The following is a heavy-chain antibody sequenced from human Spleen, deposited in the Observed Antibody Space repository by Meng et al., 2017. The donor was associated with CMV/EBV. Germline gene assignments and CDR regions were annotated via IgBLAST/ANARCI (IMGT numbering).Heavy chain of an antibody. CDR1: GFMFSNYW. Sequence: GESLKISCEGSGFMFSNYWMSWVRQAPGKALDWVAMIYGGGATQYGDSVKGRFTISRDGSGNTLFLQMDNLRPEDTAVYYCGSFQEQRGGVYWHLDLWGRGTLVTVSS. CDR2: IYGGGAT. J-gene: IGHJ2*01. V-gene: IGHV3-66*02. CDR3: GSFQEQRGGVYWHLDL. D-gene: IGHD3-16*01.